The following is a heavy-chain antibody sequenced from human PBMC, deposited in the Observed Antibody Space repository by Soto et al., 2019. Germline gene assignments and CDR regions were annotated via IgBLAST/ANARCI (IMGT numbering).Heavy chain of an antibody. Sequence: EVQVLESGGGLIQPGGSLRLSCAASGFTFSISVMSWVRQAPGRGLEWVSTISGGGGSTYYADSVKGRFTISRDNSKNSLYLQMNSLRAEDTAVYYCAKEASHFDYFSDYWGQGTLVRVSS. V-gene: IGHV3-23*01. CDR1: GFTFSISV. D-gene: IGHD2-21*01. J-gene: IGHJ4*02. CDR2: ISGGGGST. CDR3: AKEASHFDYFSDY.